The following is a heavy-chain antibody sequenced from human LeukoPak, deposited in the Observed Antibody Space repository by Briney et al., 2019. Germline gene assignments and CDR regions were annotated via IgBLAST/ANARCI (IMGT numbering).Heavy chain of an antibody. J-gene: IGHJ6*02. V-gene: IGHV3-7*05. CDR3: AGGTGMDV. CDR2: IKQDGSEK. CDR1: GVTFSSSW. D-gene: IGHD1-1*01. Sequence: PGWSLRLSCAASGVTFSSSWMSWVRQAPGKGLEWVASIKQDGSEKYYADFVTGRFSISRDNAKNSLYLQMNSLGADDTALYYCAGGTGMDVWGQGTTVTVSS.